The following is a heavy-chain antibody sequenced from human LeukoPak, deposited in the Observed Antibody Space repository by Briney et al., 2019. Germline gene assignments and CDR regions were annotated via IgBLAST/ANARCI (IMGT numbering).Heavy chain of an antibody. CDR3: ASGYSYGYYYLDN. J-gene: IGHJ4*02. Sequence: GGSLRLSCAASGFTFSSHWMYWVRQAPGKGLVLVSRINSDGTSTTHGDSVGGRFTISRDNAQNTLYLQMNSLRAEDTAVYYCASGYSYGYYYLDNWGQGTLVTVSS. CDR2: INSDGTST. CDR1: GFTFSSHW. D-gene: IGHD5-18*01. V-gene: IGHV3-74*01.